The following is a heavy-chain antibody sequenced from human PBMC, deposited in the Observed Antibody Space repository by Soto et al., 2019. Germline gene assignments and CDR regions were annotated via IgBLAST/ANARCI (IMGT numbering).Heavy chain of an antibody. CDR1: GFIFSSYT. CDR3: ARRWLRDAWMY. V-gene: IGHV3-21*01. D-gene: IGHD5-12*01. Sequence: EVQLVESGGGLVKPGGSLRLSCAASGFIFSSYTMNWVRQAPGKGLEWVSSISASSTYIYYADSLQGRFTISRHNACISPYPHRNSLGAEETAVYYCARRWLRDAWMYWGPGNLLSVSS. J-gene: IGHJ4*02. CDR2: ISASSTYI.